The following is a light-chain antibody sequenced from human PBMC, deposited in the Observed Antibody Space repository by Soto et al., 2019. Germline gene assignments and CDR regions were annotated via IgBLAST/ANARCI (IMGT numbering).Light chain of an antibody. Sequence: EIVLTQSPGTLSLSQGEKPPLSCRASQSVSSSYLAWYQQKPGQAPRLLIYGASSRATGIPARFSGSGSGTEFTLTINSLQSEDSAVYYCQQHNQWPITFGQGTRLEIK. CDR1: QSVSSSY. CDR3: QQHNQWPIT. V-gene: IGKV3D-20*02. J-gene: IGKJ5*01. CDR2: GAS.